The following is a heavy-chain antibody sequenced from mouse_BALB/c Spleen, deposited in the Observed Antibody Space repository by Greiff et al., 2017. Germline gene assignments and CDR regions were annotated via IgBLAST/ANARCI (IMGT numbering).Heavy chain of an antibody. J-gene: IGHJ3*01. D-gene: IGHD2-3*01. V-gene: IGHV5-6-4*01. CDR2: ISSGGSYT. CDR3: TRDDGYYVGFAY. CDR1: GFTFSSYT. Sequence: EVQGVESGGGLVKPGGSLKLSCAASGFTFSSYTMSWVRQTPEKRLEWVATISSGGSYTYYPDSVKGRFTISRDNAKNTLYLQMSSLKSEDTAMYYCTRDDGYYVGFAYWGQGTLVTVSA.